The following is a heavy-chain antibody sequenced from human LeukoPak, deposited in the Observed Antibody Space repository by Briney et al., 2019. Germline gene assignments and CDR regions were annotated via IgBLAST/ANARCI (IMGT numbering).Heavy chain of an antibody. J-gene: IGHJ4*02. V-gene: IGHV4-59*01. CDR3: ASLGEMATIDY. Sequence: SETLSLTCTVSGGSISSYYWSWIRQPPGKGLEWIGCIYYSGSTNYNPSLKSRVTISVDTSKNRFSLKLSSVTAADTAVYYCASLGEMATIDYWGQGTLVTVSS. D-gene: IGHD5-24*01. CDR1: GGSISSYY. CDR2: IYYSGST.